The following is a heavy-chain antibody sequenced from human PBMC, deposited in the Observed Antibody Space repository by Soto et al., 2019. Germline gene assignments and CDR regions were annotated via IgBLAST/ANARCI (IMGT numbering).Heavy chain of an antibody. Sequence: PSETLSLTCTVSGGSISSGDYYWSWIRQPPGKGLEWIGYIYYSGSTYYNPSLKSRVTISVDTSKNQFSLKLSSVTAADTAVYYCARDHLRYDYYYGMDVWGQGTTVTVSS. D-gene: IGHD4-17*01. V-gene: IGHV4-30-4*01. CDR1: GGSISSGDYY. CDR3: ARDHLRYDYYYGMDV. J-gene: IGHJ6*02. CDR2: IYYSGST.